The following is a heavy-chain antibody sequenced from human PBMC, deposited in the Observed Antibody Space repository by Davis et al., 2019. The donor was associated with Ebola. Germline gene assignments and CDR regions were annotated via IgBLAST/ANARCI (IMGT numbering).Heavy chain of an antibody. CDR3: TTASGFHLES. D-gene: IGHD5-12*01. CDR1: GFTFSTAW. V-gene: IGHV3-15*05. J-gene: IGHJ4*02. CDR2: IKTKNEGGAT. Sequence: PGGSLRLSCAGSGFTFSTAWMTWVRQAPGKGLEWVGRIKTKNEGGATEYGAPVRGRFTISRDDSYKTVSLEMNSLTMEDSGSYYCTTASGFHLESWGQGTQVTVSS.